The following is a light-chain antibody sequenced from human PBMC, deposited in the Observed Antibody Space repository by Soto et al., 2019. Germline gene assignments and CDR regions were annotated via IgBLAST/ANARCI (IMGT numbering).Light chain of an antibody. J-gene: IGLJ3*02. V-gene: IGLV2-14*03. CDR3: SSYTSTRFPVV. CDR2: DVS. Sequence: QSALTQPASVSGSPGQSITISCTGTSSDVGGYNYVSWYQQHLGRAPKLMIYDVSNRPSGVSNRFSGSKSGNTASLTISGLQAEDEADYYCSSYTSTRFPVVFGGGTKLTVL. CDR1: SSDVGGYNY.